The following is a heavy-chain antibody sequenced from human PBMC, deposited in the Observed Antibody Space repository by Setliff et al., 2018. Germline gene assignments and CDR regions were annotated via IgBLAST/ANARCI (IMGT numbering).Heavy chain of an antibody. Sequence: ASVMVSCKASGYTFTSYGISWVRQAPGQGLEWMGWISAYNGNTNYAQKLQGRVTMTTDTSTSTAYMELRSLRSDDTAVYYCARVPGYDSEGYYYYMDVWGKGTTVTVS. CDR3: ARVPGYDSEGYYYYMDV. CDR2: ISAYNGNT. D-gene: IGHD3-22*01. CDR1: GYTFTSYG. V-gene: IGHV1-18*01. J-gene: IGHJ6*03.